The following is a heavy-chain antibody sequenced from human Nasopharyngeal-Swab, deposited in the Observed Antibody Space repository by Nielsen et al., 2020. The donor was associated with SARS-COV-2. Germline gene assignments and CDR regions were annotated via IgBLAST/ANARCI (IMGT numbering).Heavy chain of an antibody. CDR2: INPSGGGT. D-gene: IGHD6-13*01. CDR3: ARDLKVAAGSQFDY. Sequence: VRHAPGQGLEWMGLINPSGGGTSYAQKFQGRVTMTRDTSTSTVYMELSSLTSEDTAVYYCARDLKVAAGSQFDYWGQGTLVTVSS. J-gene: IGHJ4*02. V-gene: IGHV1-46*01.